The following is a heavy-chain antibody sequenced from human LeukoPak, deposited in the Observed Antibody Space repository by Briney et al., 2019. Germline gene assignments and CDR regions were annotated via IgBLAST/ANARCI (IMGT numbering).Heavy chain of an antibody. CDR1: GGSISSYY. V-gene: IGHV4-59*01. Sequence: SETLSLTCTVSGGSISSYYWSWIRQPPRKGLEWIGYIHYTGSTNYNPSLKSRVTISVDTSKNQFPLKLSSVTAADTAVYYCARVEEGYGSGRRENYYYYYMDVWGKGTTVTISS. D-gene: IGHD3-10*01. J-gene: IGHJ6*03. CDR2: IHYTGST. CDR3: ARVEEGYGSGRRENYYYYYMDV.